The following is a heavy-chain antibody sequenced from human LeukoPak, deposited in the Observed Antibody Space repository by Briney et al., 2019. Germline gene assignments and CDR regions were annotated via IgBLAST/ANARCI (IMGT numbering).Heavy chain of an antibody. CDR2: IYSGGST. Sequence: PGGSLRLSCAASGFTVSSKYMSWVRQAPGKGLEWVSVIYSGGSTYYADSVKGRFTISRDTSRNTLYLQMNSLRLEDTAVYYCAKDLMRDRWFGESWGQGTLVTVSS. V-gene: IGHV3-66*01. CDR1: GFTVSSKY. J-gene: IGHJ5*02. D-gene: IGHD3-10*01. CDR3: AKDLMRDRWFGES.